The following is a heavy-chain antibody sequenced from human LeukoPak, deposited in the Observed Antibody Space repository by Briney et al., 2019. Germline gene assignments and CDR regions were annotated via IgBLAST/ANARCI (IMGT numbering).Heavy chain of an antibody. Sequence: GGCLRLSCAASGFTFRSYAMSWVRQAPGMGLEWVSAISGIGGSTYYADSVKGRFTISRDNSKNTLYLQMNSLRAEDTAGYYCAKDSDGAFGNWFDPWGQGTLVTVSS. J-gene: IGHJ5*02. D-gene: IGHD5-24*01. CDR1: GFTFRSYA. CDR3: AKDSDGAFGNWFDP. V-gene: IGHV3-23*01. CDR2: ISGIGGST.